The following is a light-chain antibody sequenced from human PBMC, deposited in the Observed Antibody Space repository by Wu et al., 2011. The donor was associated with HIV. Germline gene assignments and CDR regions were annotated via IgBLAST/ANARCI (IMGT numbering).Light chain of an antibody. CDR3: QQYGDSPIT. V-gene: IGKV3-20*01. J-gene: IGKJ5*01. CDR2: GAS. CDR1: QRVSASY. Sequence: TLSCRCSQRVSASYVAWYXKRLGQSPRLLVYGASKRATDIPDRFSGGGSGTDFTLNITRLESEDFALYFCQQYGDSPITFGQGTRLEIK.